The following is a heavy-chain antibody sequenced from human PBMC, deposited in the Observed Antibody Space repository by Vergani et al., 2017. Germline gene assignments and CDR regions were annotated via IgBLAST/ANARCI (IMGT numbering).Heavy chain of an antibody. CDR3: ARXPGACSGGSCYSWYFDL. Sequence: QVQLVESGGGVVQPGRSLRLSCAASGFTFSSYGMHWVRQAPGKGLEWVAVIWYDGSNKYYADSVKGRFTISRDNSKNTLYLQMNSLRAEDTAVYYCARXPGACSGGSCYSWYFDLWGRGTLVTVSS. V-gene: IGHV3-33*01. CDR1: GFTFSSYG. CDR2: IWYDGSNK. J-gene: IGHJ2*01. D-gene: IGHD2-15*01.